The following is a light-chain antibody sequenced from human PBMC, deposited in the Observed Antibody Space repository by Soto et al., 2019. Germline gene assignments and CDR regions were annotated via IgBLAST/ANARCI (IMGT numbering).Light chain of an antibody. CDR3: CSYAGSPYV. CDR1: SSDVGGYNY. J-gene: IGLJ1*01. V-gene: IGLV2-11*01. CDR2: DVS. Sequence: QSALTPPRSVSGSPGQSVTISCTGTSSDVGGYNYVSWYQQHPGKAPKVMIYDVSKRPSGVPDRFSGSKSGNTASLTISGLQAEDEADYYCCSYAGSPYVFGTGTKLTVL.